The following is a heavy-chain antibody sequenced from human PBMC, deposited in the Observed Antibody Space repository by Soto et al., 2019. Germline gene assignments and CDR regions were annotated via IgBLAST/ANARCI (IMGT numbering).Heavy chain of an antibody. V-gene: IGHV3-23*01. Sequence: DVQLLESGGGLVQPEGSLRLSCAASGFTFSSYAMGWVRQGPGKGLEWVAVVSIGGSTHYADSVRGRFTISRDNSKNTLSLPMNILTAGDTAVYFCAKRRGAGGHFDYWGQGALVTVSS. D-gene: IGHD2-15*01. J-gene: IGHJ4*02. CDR1: GFTFSSYA. CDR2: VSIGGST. CDR3: AKRRGAGGHFDY.